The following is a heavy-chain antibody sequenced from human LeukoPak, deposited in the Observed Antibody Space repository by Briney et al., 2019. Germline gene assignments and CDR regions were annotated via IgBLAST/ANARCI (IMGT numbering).Heavy chain of an antibody. CDR3: ARSRRGYGDYVNWFDP. V-gene: IGHV1-18*01. CDR1: GYTFTSYG. CDR2: ISAYNGNT. D-gene: IGHD4-17*01. Sequence: GASVKVSCKASGYTFTSYGISWVRQAPGQGLEWMGWISAYNGNTNYAQKLQGRVTMTTDTSTSTAYMELRSLRSDDTAVYYCARSRRGYGDYVNWFDPWGQGTLGTVSS. J-gene: IGHJ5*02.